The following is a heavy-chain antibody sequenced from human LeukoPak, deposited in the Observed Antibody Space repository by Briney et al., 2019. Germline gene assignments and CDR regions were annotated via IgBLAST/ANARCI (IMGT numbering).Heavy chain of an antibody. V-gene: IGHV3-23*01. CDR3: AKSGYNRFDY. CDR1: GFTFSSSA. Sequence: GGSLRLSCAASGFTFSSSAMSWVRQAPGKGLEWVSSISGSGSGGSTYYADSVKGRFTISRDNSKNTLYLQMNSLRAEDTAVYYRAKSGYNRFDYWGQGTLVTVSS. J-gene: IGHJ4*02. CDR2: ISGSGSGGST. D-gene: IGHD5-24*01.